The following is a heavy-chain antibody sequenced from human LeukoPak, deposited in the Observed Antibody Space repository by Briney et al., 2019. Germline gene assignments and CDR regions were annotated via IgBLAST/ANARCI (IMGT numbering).Heavy chain of an antibody. CDR2: IKDDGTEK. CDR1: GLTFRSSW. Sequence: GGSLRLSCAASGLTFRSSWMSWVRHPPGKGLKWLANIKDDGTEKYYLDSVKGRFNTSRDNAKNSLFLQMNSLRPEDTAVYYCTRDYFRTWDYWGQGTLVTVSS. J-gene: IGHJ4*02. V-gene: IGHV3-7*01. CDR3: TRDYFRTWDY. D-gene: IGHD1/OR15-1a*01.